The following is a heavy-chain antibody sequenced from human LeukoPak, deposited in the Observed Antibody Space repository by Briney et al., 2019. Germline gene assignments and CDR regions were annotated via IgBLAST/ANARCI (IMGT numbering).Heavy chain of an antibody. V-gene: IGHV1-2*02. CDR3: ARAEKRGYSYSPSY. J-gene: IGHJ4*02. D-gene: IGHD5-18*01. CDR1: GYTFTGCY. CDR2: INPNSGGT. Sequence: ASVKVSCKASGYTFTGCYMHWVRQAPGQGLAWMGWINPNSGGTNYAQKFQGRVTMTRDTSISTAYMELSRLRSDDTAVYYCARAEKRGYSYSPSYWGQGTLVTVSS.